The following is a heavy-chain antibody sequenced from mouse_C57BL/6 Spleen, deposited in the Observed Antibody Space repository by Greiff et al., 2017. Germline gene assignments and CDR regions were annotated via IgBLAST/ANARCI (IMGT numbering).Heavy chain of an antibody. CDR1: GFTFSDYG. D-gene: IGHD1-1*01. J-gene: IGHJ4*01. V-gene: IGHV5-17*01. Sequence: EVQLVESGGGLVKPGGSLKLSCAASGFTFSDYGMHWVRQAPEKGLEWVAYISSGSSTIYYADTVKGRFTISRENDKNTLFLQMTSLRSEDTAMYYCASNYGGAMDYWGQGTSVTVSS. CDR2: ISSGSSTI. CDR3: ASNYGGAMDY.